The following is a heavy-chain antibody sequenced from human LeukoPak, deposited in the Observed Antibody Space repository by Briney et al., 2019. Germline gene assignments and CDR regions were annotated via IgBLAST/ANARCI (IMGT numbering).Heavy chain of an antibody. V-gene: IGHV1-2*02. CDR3: ARVATYYDSSGQFDY. CDR2: INPNSGGT. J-gene: IGHJ4*02. Sequence: ASVKGSCKASGYTFTGYYMHWVRQAPGQGLEWMGWINPNSGGTNYAQKFQGRVTMTRDTSISTAYMELSRLRSDDTAVYYCARVATYYDSSGQFDYWGQGTLVTVSS. D-gene: IGHD3-22*01. CDR1: GYTFTGYY.